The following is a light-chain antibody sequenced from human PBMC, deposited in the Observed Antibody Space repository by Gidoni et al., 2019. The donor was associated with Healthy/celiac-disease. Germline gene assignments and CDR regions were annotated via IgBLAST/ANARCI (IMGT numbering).Light chain of an antibody. V-gene: IGKV3-20*01. CDR3: QQYGSSPPYT. CDR2: GAS. J-gene: IGKJ2*01. CDR1: QRVSSSY. Sequence: EIVLTQSPGTLSLSPGERATLSCRDSQRVSSSYLAWYQQKPGQAPRLLIYGASSRATGIPDRLSGSGSGTDCTVTISRLEPEDCAVYYCQQYGSSPPYTFGQGTKLEIK.